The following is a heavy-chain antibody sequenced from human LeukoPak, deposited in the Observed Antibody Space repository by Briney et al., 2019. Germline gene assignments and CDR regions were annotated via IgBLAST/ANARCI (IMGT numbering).Heavy chain of an antibody. V-gene: IGHV4-30-4*01. Sequence: SETLSLTCTVSGGSISSGDYYWSWIRQPPGKGLEWVGYIYYSGSTYYNPSLKSRVTISVDTSKNQFSLKLSSVTAADTAVYYCARMLGDTAMVTTPQIIYFDYWGQGTLVTVSS. CDR3: ARMLGDTAMVTTPQIIYFDY. CDR1: GGSISSGDYY. D-gene: IGHD5-18*01. J-gene: IGHJ4*02. CDR2: IYYSGST.